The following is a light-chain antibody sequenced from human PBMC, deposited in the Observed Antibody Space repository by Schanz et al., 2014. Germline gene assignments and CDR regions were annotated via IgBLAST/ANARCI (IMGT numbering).Light chain of an antibody. Sequence: QSVLTQPASVSGSPGQSITISCTGTSSDVGGYNYVSWYQQHPGKAPKLMIYDVTNRPSGVSNRFSGSKSGNTASLTISGLQAEDEADYYCSSYTTNIPRVFGGGTKLTVL. CDR3: SSYTTNIPRV. CDR1: SSDVGGYNY. V-gene: IGLV2-14*03. J-gene: IGLJ3*02. CDR2: DVT.